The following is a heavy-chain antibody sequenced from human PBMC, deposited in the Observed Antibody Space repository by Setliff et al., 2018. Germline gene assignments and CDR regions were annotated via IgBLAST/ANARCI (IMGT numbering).Heavy chain of an antibody. V-gene: IGHV3-15*01. CDR2: IKSTTEDAST. D-gene: IGHD3-9*01. J-gene: IGHJ5*01. Sequence: PGGSLRLSCAASGITFKNAWMTWVRQAPGKGLEWVGRIKSTTEDASTDLAAAVKGRFTMSRDDSRNTVYLQMSSLKSEDTAIYYFATGPRDNRNFLNWLGSWGQGTLVTVSS. CDR3: ATGPRDNRNFLNWLGS. CDR1: GITFKNAW.